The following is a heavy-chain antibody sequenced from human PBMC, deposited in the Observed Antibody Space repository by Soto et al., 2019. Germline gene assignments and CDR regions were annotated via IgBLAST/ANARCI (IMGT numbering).Heavy chain of an antibody. Sequence: QVQLVESGGGVVQPGRSLRLSCAASGFTFSSYGMHWVRQAPGKGLEWVAVISYDGSNKYYADSVKGRFTISRDNSKNTLYLQMNSLRAEDTGVYYCAKDLAAMVTRYYYYYGMDVWGQGTTVTVSS. CDR2: ISYDGSNK. J-gene: IGHJ6*02. CDR3: AKDLAAMVTRYYYYYGMDV. D-gene: IGHD5-18*01. V-gene: IGHV3-30*18. CDR1: GFTFSSYG.